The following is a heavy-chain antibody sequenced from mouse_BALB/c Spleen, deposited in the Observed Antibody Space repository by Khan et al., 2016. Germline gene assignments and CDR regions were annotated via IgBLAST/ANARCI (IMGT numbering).Heavy chain of an antibody. CDR2: IYTATGES. V-gene: IGHV9-2-1*01. D-gene: IGHD4-1*01. J-gene: IGHJ2*01. CDR1: GYTFTDYS. CDR3: VIDWDLDY. Sequence: QIQLVQSGPELKKPGETVKISCMASGYTFTDYSMHWVKQAPGKGLKWMGWIYTATGESTYADDFKGRFAFSLETSASTAYLQINNLKNEDTATYFCVIDWDLDYWGQGTTLTVSS.